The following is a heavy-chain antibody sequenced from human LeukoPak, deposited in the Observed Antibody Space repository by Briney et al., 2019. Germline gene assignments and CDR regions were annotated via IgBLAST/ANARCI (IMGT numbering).Heavy chain of an antibody. CDR2: INPNSGGT. CDR3: AREYSSSSRGVGY. CDR1: GYTFTGYY. V-gene: IGHV1-2*02. D-gene: IGHD6-6*01. J-gene: IGHJ4*02. Sequence: ASVKVSCKASGYTFTGYYMHWVRQAPGQGLEWMGWINPNSGGTNYAQKFQGRVTMTRDTSISTAYMELSRLRSDDTAVYYCAREYSSSSRGVGYWGQGTLVTVSS.